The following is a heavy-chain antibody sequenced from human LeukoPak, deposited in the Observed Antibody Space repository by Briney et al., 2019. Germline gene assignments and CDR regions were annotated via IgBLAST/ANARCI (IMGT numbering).Heavy chain of an antibody. V-gene: IGHV3-11*01. CDR3: ARDRCSGGGCYFYDMDV. CDR1: GFTFSDYH. J-gene: IGHJ6*03. D-gene: IGHD2-15*01. CDR2: ISATNTDI. Sequence: PGGSLRLSCAASGFTFSDYHMSWIRQAPGKGLEWVSYISATNTDIHYTDSVKGRFTISRDKAKNSLYLQMNSLSAEDTAVYYCARDRCSGGGCYFYDMDVWGKGTTVAISS.